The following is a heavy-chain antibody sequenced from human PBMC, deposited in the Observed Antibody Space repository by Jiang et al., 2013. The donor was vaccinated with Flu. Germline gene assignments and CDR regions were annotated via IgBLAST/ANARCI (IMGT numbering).Heavy chain of an antibody. J-gene: IGHJ6*02. CDR3: ASFYMGSGQXTGEGRYYYYGMDV. Sequence: LSCAASGFTFSSYSMNWVRQAPGKGLEWVSSISSSSSYIYYADSVKGRFTISRDNAKNSLYLQMNSLRAEDTAVYYCASFYMGSGQXTGEGRYYYYGMDVWGQGTTVTVSS. V-gene: IGHV3-21*01. CDR1: GFTFSSYS. CDR2: ISSSSSYI. D-gene: IGHD3-10*01.